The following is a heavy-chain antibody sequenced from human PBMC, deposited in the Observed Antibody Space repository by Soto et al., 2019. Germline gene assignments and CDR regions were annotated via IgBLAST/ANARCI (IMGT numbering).Heavy chain of an antibody. CDR2: ISYDGSNK. Sequence: GGSLRLSCAASGFTFSSYGMHWVRQAPGKGLEWVAVISYDGSNKYYADSVKGRFTISRDNSKNTLYLQMNSLRAEDTAVYYCAKSVNSPAFFDYWGQGTLVTVSS. D-gene: IGHD1-20*01. J-gene: IGHJ4*02. CDR3: AKSVNSPAFFDY. CDR1: GFTFSSYG. V-gene: IGHV3-30*18.